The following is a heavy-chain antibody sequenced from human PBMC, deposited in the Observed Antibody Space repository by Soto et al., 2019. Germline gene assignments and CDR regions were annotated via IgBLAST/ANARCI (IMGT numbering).Heavy chain of an antibody. CDR2: INHSGST. CDR1: GGSFSGYY. CDR3: ARGLAAALSSLEGNWFDT. V-gene: IGHV4-34*01. Sequence: PSETLSLTCAVYGGSFSGYYWSWIRQPPGKGLEWIGEINHSGSTNYNPSLKSRVTISVDTSKNQFSLKLSSVTAADTAVYYCARGLAAALSSLEGNWFDTWGQGTLVTVSS. D-gene: IGHD6-25*01. J-gene: IGHJ5*02.